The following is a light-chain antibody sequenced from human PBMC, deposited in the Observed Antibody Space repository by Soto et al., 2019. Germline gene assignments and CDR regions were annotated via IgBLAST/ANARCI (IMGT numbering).Light chain of an antibody. CDR2: DVT. CDR3: ASYTSSATYV. Sequence: QSVLTQPASVSGSPGQSITISCTGTSSDVGGYNYVSWYQQHPGKAPKLMIYDVTNRPSGVSSRFSGSKSGNTASLTISGLQAEDEADYHCASYTSSATYVIGTGTKVTVL. V-gene: IGLV2-14*01. J-gene: IGLJ1*01. CDR1: SSDVGGYNY.